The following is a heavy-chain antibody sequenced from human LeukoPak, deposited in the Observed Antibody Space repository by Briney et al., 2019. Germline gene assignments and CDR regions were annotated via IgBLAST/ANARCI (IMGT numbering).Heavy chain of an antibody. J-gene: IGHJ4*02. D-gene: IGHD7-27*01. CDR1: GFTFSTYT. CDR2: IGSSGGGI. Sequence: GGSLRLSCAASGFTFSTYTMYWVRHPPGKRLEWVSTIGSSGGGIHYADSVKGRFTISRDNSKNALYLQMNSLRVEDTAVYYCAIDPNWGTHSWGQGVLVTVSS. V-gene: IGHV3-23*01. CDR3: AIDPNWGTHS.